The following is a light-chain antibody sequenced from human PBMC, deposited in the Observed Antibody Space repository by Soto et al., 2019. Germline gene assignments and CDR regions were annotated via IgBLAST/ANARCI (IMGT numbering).Light chain of an antibody. CDR2: AAS. CDR3: QQLNSYPIT. CDR1: QGISSY. Sequence: IELTQSPSSLSASVGDRVTITCRASQGISSYLAWYQQKPGKPPKLLIYAASTLQSGVPSRFSGSRSGTDFTLPISSLQPEDFSTYYCQQLNSYPITFGQGTRLEIK. V-gene: IGKV1-9*01. J-gene: IGKJ5*01.